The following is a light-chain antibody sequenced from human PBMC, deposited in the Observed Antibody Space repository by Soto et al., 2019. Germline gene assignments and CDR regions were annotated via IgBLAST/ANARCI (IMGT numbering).Light chain of an antibody. CDR2: DVT. CDR3: SSYAGTHIV. Sequence: QSALTQPPSASGSPGQSVAISCTGTSSDVGGYDYVSWYPQHPGKAPKLMIYDVTKRPSGVPDRFSGSKSGNTASLTVSGLQAEDEADYYCSSYAGTHIVFGTGTKLTVL. CDR1: SSDVGGYDY. J-gene: IGLJ1*01. V-gene: IGLV2-8*01.